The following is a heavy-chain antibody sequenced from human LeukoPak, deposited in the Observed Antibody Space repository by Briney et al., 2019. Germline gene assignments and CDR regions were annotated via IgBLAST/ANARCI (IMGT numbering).Heavy chain of an antibody. CDR2: IYHSGST. J-gene: IGHJ6*03. V-gene: IGHV4-38-2*02. Sequence: SETLSLTCTVSGGSIGSYYWGWIRQPPGKGLEWIGSIYHSGSTYYNPSLKSRVTISVDTSKNQFSLKLSSVTAADTAVYYCARSRASYYYYYMDVWGKGTTVTVSS. CDR1: GGSIGSYY. CDR3: ARSRASYYYYYMDV.